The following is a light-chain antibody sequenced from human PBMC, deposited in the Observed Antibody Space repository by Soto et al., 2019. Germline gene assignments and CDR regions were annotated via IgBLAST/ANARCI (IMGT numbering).Light chain of an antibody. CDR1: SSDVGSYFY. V-gene: IGLV2-8*01. CDR3: SIYAGGDSVI. Sequence: QSALTQPPSASGSPGQSVTLSCTGTSSDVGSYFYVSWYQQHPGKAPKLIIYEVTKQPSGVPARFSGSKSGNTASLTVSGLQGEDEADYYCSIYAGGDSVIFGGGTKQTVL. CDR2: EVT. J-gene: IGLJ2*01.